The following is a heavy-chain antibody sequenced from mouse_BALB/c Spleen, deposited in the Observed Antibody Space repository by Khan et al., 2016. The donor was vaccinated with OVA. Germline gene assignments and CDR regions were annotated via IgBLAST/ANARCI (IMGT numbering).Heavy chain of an antibody. CDR1: GFSLTNYG. CDR3: AIQPYYHYNVMDY. CDR2: MWSDGSA. Sequence: QVQLQQSGPGLVAPSQSLSITCTISGFSLTNYGVHWVRQPPGKGLEWLVLMWSDGSATYNSALKSRLTISMDNSKSQVFLKMHSLQTDDTAMYFCAIQPYYHYNVMDYWGQGTSVTVSS. V-gene: IGHV2-6-1*01. J-gene: IGHJ4*01. D-gene: IGHD2-10*01.